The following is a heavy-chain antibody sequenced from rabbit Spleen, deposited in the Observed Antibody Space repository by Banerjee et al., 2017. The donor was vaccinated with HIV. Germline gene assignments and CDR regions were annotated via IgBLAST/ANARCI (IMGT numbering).Heavy chain of an antibody. Sequence: QQHLEESGGGLVKPGGTLTLTCTASGFSFSSIYWMSWVRQAPGKGLEWIACIYTGYGGSTYYASWATGRFTISKTSSTTVTLQMTSLTAADTATYFCARDLVTAIGWNFALWGPGTLVTVS. CDR1: GFSFSSIYW. CDR3: ARDLVTAIGWNFAL. D-gene: IGHD7-1*01. CDR2: IYTGYGGST. V-gene: IGHV1S45*01. J-gene: IGHJ6*01.